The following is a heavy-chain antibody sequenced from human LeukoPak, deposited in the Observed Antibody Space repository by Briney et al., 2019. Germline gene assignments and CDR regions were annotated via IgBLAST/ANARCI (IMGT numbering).Heavy chain of an antibody. J-gene: IGHJ4*02. Sequence: PSETLSLTCTVSGGSIGSYYWSWIRQPPGKGLEWIGYIYYSGSTNYNPSLKSRVTISVDTSKNQFSLKLSSVTAADTAVYYCARLAMVRGVASIYYFDYWGQGTLVTVSS. V-gene: IGHV4-59*08. D-gene: IGHD3-10*01. CDR3: ARLAMVRGVASIYYFDY. CDR2: IYYSGST. CDR1: GGSIGSYY.